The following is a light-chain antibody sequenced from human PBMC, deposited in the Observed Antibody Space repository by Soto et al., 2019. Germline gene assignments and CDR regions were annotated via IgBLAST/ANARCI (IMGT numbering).Light chain of an antibody. Sequence: QSVLTQPASVSGSPGQSITISCTGTSSDVRGYDYVSWYQHHPGKVPKLIIYEVSKRPSGVSHRFSGSKSGNTASLTISGLQTEDEADYYCSSYTTTSALVFGGGTQLTVL. CDR1: SSDVRGYDY. J-gene: IGLJ2*01. V-gene: IGLV2-14*01. CDR3: SSYTTTSALV. CDR2: EVS.